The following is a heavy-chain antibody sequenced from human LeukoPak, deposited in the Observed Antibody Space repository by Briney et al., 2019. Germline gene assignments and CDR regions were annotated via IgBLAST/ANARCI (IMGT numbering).Heavy chain of an antibody. D-gene: IGHD6-13*01. Sequence: PGGSLRLSCAASGFTFSSYAMHWVCQAPGKGLQWVAVISYDGSNTYYADSVKGRFTISRDSSKNTLYLQMNSLRAEDTAVYYCARDISSSGWYFLDYWGQGTLVTVSS. J-gene: IGHJ4*02. V-gene: IGHV3-30*01. CDR3: ARDISSSGWYFLDY. CDR1: GFTFSSYA. CDR2: ISYDGSNT.